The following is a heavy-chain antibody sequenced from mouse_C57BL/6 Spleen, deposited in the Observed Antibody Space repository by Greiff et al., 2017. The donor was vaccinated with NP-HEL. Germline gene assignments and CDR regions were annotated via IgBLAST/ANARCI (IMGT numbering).Heavy chain of an antibody. D-gene: IGHD1-1*01. CDR1: GYTFTDYE. Sequence: VQLVESGAELVRPGASVTLSCKASGYTFTDYEMHWVKQTPVHGLEWIGAIDPETGGTAYNQKFKGKAILTADKSSSTAYMELRSLTSEDSAVYYCTREGYYYGSIDYWGQGTTLTVSS. J-gene: IGHJ2*01. CDR2: IDPETGGT. CDR3: TREGYYYGSIDY. V-gene: IGHV1-15*01.